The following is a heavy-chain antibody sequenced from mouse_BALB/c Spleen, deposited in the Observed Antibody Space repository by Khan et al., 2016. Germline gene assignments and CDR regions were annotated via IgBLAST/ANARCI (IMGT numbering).Heavy chain of an antibody. D-gene: IGHD1-1*02. CDR1: GYSITSGYY. Sequence: EVELVESGPGLVKPSQSLSLTCSVTGYSITSGYYWNWIRQFPGNKLEWMGYISYDGNNNYNPSLKNRISITRDTSKNQFLLKLNSVTTEDTATYYCAREGWFNGDYVMDYWGQGASVTVSS. CDR3: AREGWFNGDYVMDY. J-gene: IGHJ4*01. V-gene: IGHV3-6*02. CDR2: ISYDGNN.